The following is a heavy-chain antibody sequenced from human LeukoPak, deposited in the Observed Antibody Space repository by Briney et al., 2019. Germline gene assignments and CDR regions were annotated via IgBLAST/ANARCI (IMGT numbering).Heavy chain of an antibody. CDR1: GGSISGYY. D-gene: IGHD1-26*01. Sequence: SETLSLTCTVSGGSISGYYWSWLRQSPGQGLEWIAYIHSNGYTNYNPSLKSRVTISVDTSENQFSLRVSSVTAADTAVYYCAKRQGPNSGSYDYFDPWGQGTLVTVSS. V-gene: IGHV4-4*09. J-gene: IGHJ5*02. CDR2: IHSNGYT. CDR3: AKRQGPNSGSYDYFDP.